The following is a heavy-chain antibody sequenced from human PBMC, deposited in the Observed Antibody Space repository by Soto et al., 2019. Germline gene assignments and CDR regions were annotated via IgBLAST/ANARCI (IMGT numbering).Heavy chain of an antibody. J-gene: IGHJ4*02. CDR2: ITGSGDYT. CDR3: AKDPAGNGDCEGLFDF. Sequence: VQLLESGGGLVQPGGSLRLSCEASGFTFSTFSMSWVRQSPGKGLEWVSAITGSGDYTYYADPVKGRFTLSRDNSKNTLYLQMNSLGVDDTAIYFCAKDPAGNGDCEGLFDFWGQGTLVTVSS. CDR1: GFTFSTFS. V-gene: IGHV3-23*01. D-gene: IGHD2-21*01.